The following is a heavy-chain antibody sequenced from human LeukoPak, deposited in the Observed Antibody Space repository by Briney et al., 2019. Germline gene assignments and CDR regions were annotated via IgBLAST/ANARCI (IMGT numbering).Heavy chain of an antibody. CDR3: ARDPDSYSGNYVDY. CDR1: GFTFSSYG. J-gene: IGHJ4*02. CDR2: IWYDGSNK. D-gene: IGHD1-26*01. Sequence: PGGSLRLSCAASGFTFSSYGMHWVRQAPGKGLEWVAIIWYDGSNKYHADSVKGRFTISRDNSKNTLYLQMNSLRAEDTAVYYCARDPDSYSGNYVDYRGQGTLVTVSS. V-gene: IGHV3-33*01.